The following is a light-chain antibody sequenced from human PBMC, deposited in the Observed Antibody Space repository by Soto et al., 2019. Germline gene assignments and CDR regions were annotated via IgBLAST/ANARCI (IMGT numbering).Light chain of an antibody. V-gene: IGKV3-11*01. CDR3: QQRSSWPPT. CDR2: DAS. J-gene: IGKJ5*01. CDR1: QSVSSS. Sequence: EIVMTQSPATLSVFPGERVTLSCRASQSVSSSLAWYQQKPGQAPRLLIFDASNRATGIPVRFSDSGSGTDFTLTISSLEPEDFAVYYCQQRSSWPPTFGQGTRLEIK.